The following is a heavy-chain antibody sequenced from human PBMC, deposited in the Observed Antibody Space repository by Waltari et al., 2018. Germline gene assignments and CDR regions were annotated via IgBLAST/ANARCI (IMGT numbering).Heavy chain of an antibody. CDR2: TYYRSKWYT. Sequence: QVQVQESGPGLVKPSQTLSVPCGLSGDSVPSSHAAWHWIRQSPSRGLEWLGRTYYRSKWYTDYALSVKSRISINADTSKNQFSLLLKSLTPEDTGVYYCAREGSGWANWYFDVWGRGSLVTVSS. V-gene: IGHV6-1*01. D-gene: IGHD6-19*01. CDR3: AREGSGWANWYFDV. CDR1: GDSVPSSHAA. J-gene: IGHJ2*01.